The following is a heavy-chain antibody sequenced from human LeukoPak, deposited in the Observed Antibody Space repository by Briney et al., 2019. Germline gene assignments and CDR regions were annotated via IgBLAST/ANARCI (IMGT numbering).Heavy chain of an antibody. Sequence: PGGSLRLSCAASGFTFSDYYMSWIRQAPGKGLEWVSYISSSGSTTYYADSVKGRFTISRDNAKNSLYLQMNSLRAEDTAVYYCARAPGSGTYYTGIDYWGQGTLVTVSS. J-gene: IGHJ4*02. D-gene: IGHD3-10*01. CDR2: ISSSGSTT. CDR1: GFTFSDYY. V-gene: IGHV3-11*04. CDR3: ARAPGSGTYYTGIDY.